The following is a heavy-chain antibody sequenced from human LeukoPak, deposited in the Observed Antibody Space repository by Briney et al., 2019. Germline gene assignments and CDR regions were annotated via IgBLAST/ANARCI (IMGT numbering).Heavy chain of an antibody. Sequence: PGGSLRLSCAASGFTFSSYEMNWVRQAPGKGLEWVSYISSSGSTRYYADSVKGRFTISRDNAKNSLYLQMNSLRAEDTAVYSCVRGAYNYGYIFDFWGQGTLVTVSS. CDR2: ISSSGSTR. V-gene: IGHV3-48*03. CDR3: VRGAYNYGYIFDF. D-gene: IGHD5-18*01. CDR1: GFTFSSYE. J-gene: IGHJ4*02.